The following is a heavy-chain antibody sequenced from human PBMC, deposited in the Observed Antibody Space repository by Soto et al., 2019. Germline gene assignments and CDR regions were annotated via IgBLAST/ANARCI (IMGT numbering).Heavy chain of an antibody. J-gene: IGHJ4*02. Sequence: QAQLLQSGAEVKKPGSSVKVSCKASGGTFTKYAISWVRQAPGQGLEWMGGIIPFLGRADYAQKFQGRDTITADESTRTIYMGLTSLRSEDTAVYYCARDANWGQGTLVTVSS. D-gene: IGHD2-8*01. V-gene: IGHV1-69*11. CDR1: GGTFTKYA. CDR2: IIPFLGRA. CDR3: ARDAN.